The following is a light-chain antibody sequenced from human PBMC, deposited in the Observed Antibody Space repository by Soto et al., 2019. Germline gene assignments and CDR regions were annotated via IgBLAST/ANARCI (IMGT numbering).Light chain of an antibody. CDR1: SSNIGSDY. J-gene: IGLJ3*02. CDR3: AAWDARLSAWV. CDR2: TNY. V-gene: IGLV1-47*02. Sequence: QSALTQPPSASGTPGQRVTISCSGSSSNIGSDYVYWYQQLPGTAPKLLIYTNYQRPSGVPDRFSGSKSGTSASLAISGLRSEDEADYWCAAWDARLSAWVFGGGTQLTVL.